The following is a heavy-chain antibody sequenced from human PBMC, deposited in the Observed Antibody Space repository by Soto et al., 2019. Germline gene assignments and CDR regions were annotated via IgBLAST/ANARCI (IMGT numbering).Heavy chain of an antibody. J-gene: IGHJ4*02. CDR2: ISYDSSNK. CDR1: GFTFSKYA. V-gene: IGHV3-30-3*01. D-gene: IGHD2-2*01. CDR3: ARAERIGIVVVPAAPPDN. Sequence: QVQLVESGGGVVQPGRSLRLSCAASGFTFSKYAMHWARQAPGEGLEWVAVISYDSSNKYYADSVKGRFTIARDNSKNTLYMHMNGLRAEDTAVYYCARAERIGIVVVPAAPPDNWGQGTLVTVSS.